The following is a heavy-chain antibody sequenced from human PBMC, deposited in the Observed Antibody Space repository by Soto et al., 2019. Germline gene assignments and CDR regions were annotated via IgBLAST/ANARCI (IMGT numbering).Heavy chain of an antibody. CDR1: GGSISSGDYY. CDR2: IFYSGST. V-gene: IGHV4-31*03. CDR3: ARGGSGDIVVVAAIDY. Sequence: QVQLQESGPGLVKPSQTLSLTCSVSGGSISSGDYYWSWVRQHPGKGLELIGYIFYSGSTYYNPSLKSRVTISVDTSKNQFSLKLSSVTAADTAVYYCARGGSGDIVVVAAIDYWGQGTLVTVSS. D-gene: IGHD2-15*01. J-gene: IGHJ4*02.